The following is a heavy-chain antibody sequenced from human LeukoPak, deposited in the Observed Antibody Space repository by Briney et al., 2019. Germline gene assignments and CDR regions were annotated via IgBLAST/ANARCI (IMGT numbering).Heavy chain of an antibody. CDR2: IYDSGST. V-gene: IGHV4-39*01. CDR3: ARPLFYYYYMDV. Sequence: SETLSLTCTVSGGSISSSSYYWAWIRQPPGKGLEWIGSIYDSGSTYYNPSLKGRATISVDTSKNQFSLELSSVTAADTAVYYCARPLFYYYYMDVWGNGTTVTVSS. CDR1: GGSISSSSYY. J-gene: IGHJ6*03.